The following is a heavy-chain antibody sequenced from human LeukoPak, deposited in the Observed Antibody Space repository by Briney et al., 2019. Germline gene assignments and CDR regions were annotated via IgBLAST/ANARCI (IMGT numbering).Heavy chain of an antibody. CDR2: ISAYNGNT. Sequence: ASVTVSCTASGYTLTSYGISWVRQAPGQGLEWMGWISAYNGNTNYAQKLQGRVTMTTDTSTSTAYMELRSLRSDDTAVYYCARVVVVPAAIDWFDPWGQGTLVTVSS. CDR1: GYTLTSYG. CDR3: ARVVVVPAAIDWFDP. D-gene: IGHD2-2*01. V-gene: IGHV1-18*01. J-gene: IGHJ5*02.